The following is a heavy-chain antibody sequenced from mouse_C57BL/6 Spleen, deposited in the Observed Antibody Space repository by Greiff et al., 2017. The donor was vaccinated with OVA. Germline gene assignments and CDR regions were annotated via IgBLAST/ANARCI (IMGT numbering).Heavy chain of an antibody. J-gene: IGHJ4*01. Sequence: EVQLQESGPGLVKPSQSLSLTCSVTGYSITSGYYWNWIRQFPGNKLEWMGYISYDGSNNYNPSLKNRISITRDTSKNQFFLKLNSVTTEDTATYYCARERDDYDENAMDYWGQGTSVTVSS. CDR2: ISYDGSN. CDR3: ARERDDYDENAMDY. D-gene: IGHD2-4*01. V-gene: IGHV3-6*01. CDR1: GYSITSGYY.